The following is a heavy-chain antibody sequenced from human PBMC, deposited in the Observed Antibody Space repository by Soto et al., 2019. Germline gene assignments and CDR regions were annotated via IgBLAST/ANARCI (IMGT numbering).Heavy chain of an antibody. CDR3: ARHGAGIGAADLYRYFDD. Sequence: SETLSLTCTVSGGSFSSSNYYWAWIRQPPGKGLEWIGSISYSGSTYYKSSLNSRVTISVDTSKNHFSLRLSFVTAADTAIYYCARHGAGIGAADLYRYFDDWGQGTLVTVSS. V-gene: IGHV4-39*01. CDR1: GGSFSSSNYY. J-gene: IGHJ4*02. CDR2: ISYSGST. D-gene: IGHD6-13*01.